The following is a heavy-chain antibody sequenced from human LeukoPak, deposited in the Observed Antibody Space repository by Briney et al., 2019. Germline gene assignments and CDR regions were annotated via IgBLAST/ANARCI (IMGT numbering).Heavy chain of an antibody. J-gene: IGHJ4*02. CDR1: GFSFSSYW. CDR3: ANTAGYKVY. Sequence: GGSLRLSCAASGFSFSSYWMSWVRRAPGKGLEWVASIKHDASEKHYVDSVKGRFTISRDNAKNSLSLQMDSLRAEDTAVYYCANTAGYKVYWGQGTLVTVSS. D-gene: IGHD1-14*01. CDR2: IKHDASEK. V-gene: IGHV3-7*01.